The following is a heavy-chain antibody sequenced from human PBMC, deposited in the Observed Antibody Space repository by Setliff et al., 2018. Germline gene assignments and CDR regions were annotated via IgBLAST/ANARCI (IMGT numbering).Heavy chain of an antibody. J-gene: IGHJ4*02. D-gene: IGHD3-3*01. CDR3: ARCITIFGVVIPNAFDY. Sequence: SGPTLVNPTQTLTLTCTFSGFSLSTSGVGVGWIRQPPGKALEWLALIYWNDDERCSPSLSSRLTIIKDTSKNQVVLTMTNMDPVDTATYYCARCITIFGVVIPNAFDYWGQGTLVTVSS. CDR2: IYWNDDE. CDR1: GFSLSTSGVG. V-gene: IGHV2-5*01.